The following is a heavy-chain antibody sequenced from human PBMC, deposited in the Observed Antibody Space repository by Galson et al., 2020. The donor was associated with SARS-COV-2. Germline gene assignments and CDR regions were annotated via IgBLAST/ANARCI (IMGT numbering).Heavy chain of an antibody. D-gene: IGHD6-13*01. CDR1: GFALTNNA. CDR2: INSDGDST. J-gene: IGHJ5*02. CDR3: IRNEGVSWYQGVFYS. V-gene: IGHV3-64D*08. Sequence: GGSLRLSCAASGFALTNNAMYWVRQAPGKGLEYVSAINSDGDSTYYAASVRDRFSLSRDISKNTLYLQMNTLTADDTAVYYCIRNEGVSWYQGVFYSWGQGTLVTVSS.